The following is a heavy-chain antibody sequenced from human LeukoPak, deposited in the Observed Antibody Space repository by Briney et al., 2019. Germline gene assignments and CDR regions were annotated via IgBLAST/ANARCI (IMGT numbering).Heavy chain of an antibody. J-gene: IGHJ4*02. CDR2: ISSSSTI. CDR3: ARERSEAFDY. CDR1: GFTFSSYS. V-gene: IGHV3-48*04. Sequence: PGGSLRLSCAASGFTFSSYSMNWVRQAPGKGLEWVSYISSSSTIYYADSVKGRFTISRDNAKNSLYLQMNSLRAEDTAVYYCARERSEAFDYWGQGTLVTVSS.